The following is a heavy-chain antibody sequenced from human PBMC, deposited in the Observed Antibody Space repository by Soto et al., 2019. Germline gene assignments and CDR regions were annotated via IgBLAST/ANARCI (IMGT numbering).Heavy chain of an antibody. Sequence: GGSLRLSCVGSGFIFSENWMSWVRQAPGKGLEWVANIKQDGSERRYADSVEGRFSISRDNAKNSLYLQMNSLVVEDTATYYCARYHFGGYAFDPWGQGT. D-gene: IGHD2-2*01. V-gene: IGHV3-7*04. J-gene: IGHJ5*02. CDR3: ARYHFGGYAFDP. CDR2: IKQDGSER. CDR1: GFIFSENW.